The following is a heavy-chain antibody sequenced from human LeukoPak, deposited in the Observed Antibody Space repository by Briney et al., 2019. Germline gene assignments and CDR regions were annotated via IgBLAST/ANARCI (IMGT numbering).Heavy chain of an antibody. D-gene: IGHD3-10*01. J-gene: IGHJ4*02. Sequence: SQTLSLTSTVSCGSISNVAYYSSWIHHHPAKGLEWIGYIYYSGSAYYNPSLNSRVTISVDTSKNQFSLKLSSVTAADTAVYYCARGTFGELFDYWGQGTLVTVSS. CDR2: IYYSGSA. V-gene: IGHV4-31*03. CDR3: ARGTFGELFDY. CDR1: CGSISNVAYY.